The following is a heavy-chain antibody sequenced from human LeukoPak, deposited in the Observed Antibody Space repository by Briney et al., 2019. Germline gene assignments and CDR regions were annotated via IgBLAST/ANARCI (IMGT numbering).Heavy chain of an antibody. D-gene: IGHD6-19*01. CDR3: ARAYKGSDWFSFDY. V-gene: IGHV1-18*01. CDR2: ISAYNGNT. J-gene: IGHJ4*02. CDR1: GYTFTSYG. Sequence: ASVKVSCKASGYTFTSYGISWVRQAPGQGLEWMGWISAYNGNTNYAQKLQGRVTMTTDTSTSTAYMELRSLRSDDTAVYYCARAYKGSDWFSFDYWGQGTLVTVSS.